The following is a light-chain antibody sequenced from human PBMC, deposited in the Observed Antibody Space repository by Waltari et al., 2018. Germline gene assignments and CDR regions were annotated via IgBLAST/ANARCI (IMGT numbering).Light chain of an antibody. Sequence: DVVMTQSPLSLPITPGQPASISCRSSQSLVHSDGNTYLSWYQQKPGQPPRLLIYKVSIRDSGVPDRFSGSGAGTDFTLRISRVEAEDVGVYYCGQGTHWPPTFGQGTKVEIK. CDR1: QSLVHSDGNTY. V-gene: IGKV2-30*02. J-gene: IGKJ1*01. CDR3: GQGTHWPPT. CDR2: KVS.